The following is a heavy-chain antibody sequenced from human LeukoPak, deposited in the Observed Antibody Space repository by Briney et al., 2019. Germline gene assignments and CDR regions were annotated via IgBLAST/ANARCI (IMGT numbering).Heavy chain of an antibody. D-gene: IGHD3-22*01. CDR2: IYTSGST. Sequence: SETLSLTCTVSGGSISSYYWSWIRQPAGKGLEWIGRIYTSGSTNYNPSLKSRVTMSVDTSKNQFSLKLSSVTAADTAVYYCARHTPSHYYDSSGYYFYYGMDVWGQGTTVTVSS. V-gene: IGHV4-4*07. CDR3: ARHTPSHYYDSSGYYFYYGMDV. J-gene: IGHJ6*02. CDR1: GGSISSYY.